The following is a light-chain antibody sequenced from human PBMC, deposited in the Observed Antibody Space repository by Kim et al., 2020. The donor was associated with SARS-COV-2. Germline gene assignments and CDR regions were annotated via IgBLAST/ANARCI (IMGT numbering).Light chain of an antibody. CDR3: NSRDSNDNVV. Sequence: VALGQTVRITCQGESLRSYYATWYQHKPGQAPILVIYGKNNRPSGIPDRFSGSSSGNTASLTITGTQAGDEADYYCNSRDSNDNVVFGGGTKLTVL. CDR2: GKN. CDR1: SLRSYY. J-gene: IGLJ2*01. V-gene: IGLV3-19*01.